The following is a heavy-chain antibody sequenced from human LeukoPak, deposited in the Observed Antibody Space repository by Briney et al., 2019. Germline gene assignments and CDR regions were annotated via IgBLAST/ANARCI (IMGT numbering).Heavy chain of an antibody. J-gene: IGHJ4*02. D-gene: IGHD2-8*01. CDR3: ARVSGRRYPDF. Sequence: PGGSLRLSCAASGFTFSDYYMSWIRQAPGKGLERVSYISGGSSYTNYADPVKGRFTISRDSAKNSLYLLMNSLRAEDTAVYYCARVSGRRYPDFWGQGTLVTVSS. CDR2: ISGGSSYT. CDR1: GFTFSDYY. V-gene: IGHV3-11*06.